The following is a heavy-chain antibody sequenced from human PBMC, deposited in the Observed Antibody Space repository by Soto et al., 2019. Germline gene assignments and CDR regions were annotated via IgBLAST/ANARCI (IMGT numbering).Heavy chain of an antibody. Sequence: ASVKVSCKASGYTFTSYGISWVRQAPGQGLEWMGWISAYNANTNYAQKLQGRVTMTTDTSTSTSYMELRSLRSDDTAVYYCAKDLNRGGGNSVDYWGQGTLVTVSS. CDR1: GYTFTSYG. CDR2: ISAYNANT. J-gene: IGHJ4*02. D-gene: IGHD2-21*02. V-gene: IGHV1-18*01. CDR3: AKDLNRGGGNSVDY.